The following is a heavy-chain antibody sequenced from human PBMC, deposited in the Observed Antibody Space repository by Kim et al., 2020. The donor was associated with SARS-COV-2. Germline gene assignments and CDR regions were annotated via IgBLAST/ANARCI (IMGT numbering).Heavy chain of an antibody. D-gene: IGHD6-6*01. V-gene: IGHV3-11*01. CDR1: GFTFSDYY. CDR3: ALWGYSSSPHPFDY. CDR2: ISSSGSTI. J-gene: IGHJ4*02. Sequence: GGSLRLSCAASGFTFSDYYMSWIRQAPGKGLEWVSYISSSGSTIYYADSVKGRFTISRDNAKNSLYLQMNSLRAEDTAVYYCALWGYSSSPHPFDYWGQGTLVTVSS.